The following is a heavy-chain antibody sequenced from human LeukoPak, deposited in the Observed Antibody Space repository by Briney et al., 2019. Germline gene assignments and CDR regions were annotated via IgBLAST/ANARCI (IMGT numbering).Heavy chain of an antibody. D-gene: IGHD4-23*01. CDR1: GGSISSGGYY. CDR2: IYYSGST. Sequence: SETLSLTCTVSGGSISSGGYYWSWIRQHPGKGLEWIGYIYYSGSTYYNPSLKSRVTISVDTSKNQFSLKLSSVTAADTAVYYCARDHGGLTDYWGQGTLVTVSS. CDR3: ARDHGGLTDY. J-gene: IGHJ4*02. V-gene: IGHV4-31*03.